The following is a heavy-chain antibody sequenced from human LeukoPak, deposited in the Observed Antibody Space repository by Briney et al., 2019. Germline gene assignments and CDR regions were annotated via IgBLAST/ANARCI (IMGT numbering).Heavy chain of an antibody. D-gene: IGHD2-2*02. V-gene: IGHV3-21*01. CDR3: ARVRRYCSSTSCYTWDY. CDR1: GFTFSSYS. J-gene: IGHJ4*02. CDR2: ISSSSSYI. Sequence: PGGSLRLSCAASGFTFSSYSMNWVRQAPGKGLEWVSSISSSSSYIYYADSVKGRFTISRDNAKNSLYLQMNSLGAEDTAVYYCARVRRYCSSTSCYTWDYWGQGTLVTVSS.